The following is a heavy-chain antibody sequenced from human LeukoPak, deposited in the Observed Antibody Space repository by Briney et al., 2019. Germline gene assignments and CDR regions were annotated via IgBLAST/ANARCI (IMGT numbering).Heavy chain of an antibody. CDR3: AREGGGYYDSSGYYYSY. J-gene: IGHJ4*02. CDR1: GFTFSSYA. Sequence: EGSLRLSCAASGFTFSSYAMHWVRQAPGKGLEYVSAISSNGGSTYYANSVKGRFTISRDNSKNTLYLQMGSLRAEDMAVYYCAREGGGYYDSSGYYYSYWGQGTLVTVSS. D-gene: IGHD3-22*01. V-gene: IGHV3-64*01. CDR2: ISSNGGST.